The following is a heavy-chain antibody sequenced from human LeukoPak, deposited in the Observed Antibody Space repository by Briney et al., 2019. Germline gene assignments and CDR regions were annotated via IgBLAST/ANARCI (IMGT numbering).Heavy chain of an antibody. CDR1: RFTFSSYG. V-gene: IGHV3-33*01. Sequence: GGSLRLSCAASRFTFSSYGMHWVRQAPGKGLEWVAVIWYDGSNKYYADSVKGRFTISRDNSKNTLYLQMNSLRAEDTAVYYCARGPYGSGSYYWFDPWGQGTLVTVSS. D-gene: IGHD3-10*01. J-gene: IGHJ5*02. CDR3: ARGPYGSGSYYWFDP. CDR2: IWYDGSNK.